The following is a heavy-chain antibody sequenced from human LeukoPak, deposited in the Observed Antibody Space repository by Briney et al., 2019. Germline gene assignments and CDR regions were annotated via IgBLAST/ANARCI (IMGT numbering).Heavy chain of an antibody. CDR1: GFTFSSYG. V-gene: IGHV3-33*01. D-gene: IGHD3-22*01. CDR3: ARGHFYDSSDYYHDAFDI. Sequence: PGRSLRLSCAASGFTFSSYGMHWVRQAPGKGLEWAAVIWYDGSNKYYADSVKGRFTISRDNSKNTLYLQMNSLRAEDTAVYYCARGHFYDSSDYYHDAFDIWGQGTMVTVSS. J-gene: IGHJ3*02. CDR2: IWYDGSNK.